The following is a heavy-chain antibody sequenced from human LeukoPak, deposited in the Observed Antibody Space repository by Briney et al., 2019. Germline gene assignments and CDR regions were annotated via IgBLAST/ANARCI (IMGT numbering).Heavy chain of an antibody. CDR1: GYTFTSYG. D-gene: IGHD2-8*01. CDR3: ARDRGYCTNGVCYTLYYFDY. Sequence: ASVKVSCKASGYTFTSYGISWVRQAPGQGLEWMGWISAYSGNTNYAQKLQGRVTMTTDTSTSTAYMELRSLRSDDTAVYYCARDRGYCTNGVCYTLYYFDYWGQGTLVTVSS. J-gene: IGHJ4*02. CDR2: ISAYSGNT. V-gene: IGHV1-18*01.